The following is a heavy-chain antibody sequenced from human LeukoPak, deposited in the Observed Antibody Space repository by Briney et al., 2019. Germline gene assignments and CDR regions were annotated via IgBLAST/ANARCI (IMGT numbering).Heavy chain of an antibody. V-gene: IGHV4-30-2*01. J-gene: IGHJ4*02. CDR3: ARGSLSAGYSSGWSEFDY. CDR2: IYPRGST. D-gene: IGHD6-19*01. Sequence: PSQTLSLTCAVAGGSISSGSYSWSWIRQPPGKGLEWIGYIYPRGSTYYNPSLKSRVILSLDKSANQFSLNLSSVTAADTAVYYCARGSLSAGYSSGWSEFDYWGQGTLVTVSS. CDR1: GGSISSGSYS.